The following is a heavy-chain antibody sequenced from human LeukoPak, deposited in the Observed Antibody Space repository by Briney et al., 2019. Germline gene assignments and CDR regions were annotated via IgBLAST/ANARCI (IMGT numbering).Heavy chain of an antibody. CDR3: AKDANYDSSGSLDY. V-gene: IGHV3-9*01. D-gene: IGHD3-22*01. J-gene: IGHJ4*02. CDR2: ISWNSGSI. Sequence: PGGSLRLSCAASGFTFDDYAMHWVRQAPGKGLEWVSGISWNSGSIGYADSVKGRFTISRDNAKNSLYLQMNSLRAEDTALYYCAKDANYDSSGSLDYWGQGTLVTVSS. CDR1: GFTFDDYA.